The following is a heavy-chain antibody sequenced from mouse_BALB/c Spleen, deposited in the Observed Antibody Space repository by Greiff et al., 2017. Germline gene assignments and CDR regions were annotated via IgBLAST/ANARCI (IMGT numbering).Heavy chain of an antibody. J-gene: IGHJ2*01. CDR1: GFTFSSFG. V-gene: IGHV5-17*02. D-gene: IGHD4-1*01. Sequence: EVMLVESGGGLVQPGGSRKLSCAASGFTFSSFGMHWVRQAPEKGLEWVAYISSGSSTIYYADTVTGRFTISRDNPKNTLFLQMTSLRSEDTAMYYCARSGLTGTDYWGQGTTLTVSS. CDR2: ISSGSSTI. CDR3: ARSGLTGTDY.